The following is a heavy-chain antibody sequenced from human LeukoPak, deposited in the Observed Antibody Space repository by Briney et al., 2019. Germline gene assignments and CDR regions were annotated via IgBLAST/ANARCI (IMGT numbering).Heavy chain of an antibody. CDR3: ARDDGWRDIVVVPAAIGWFDP. V-gene: IGHV3-11*04. CDR2: ISSSSSTI. J-gene: IGHJ5*02. CDR1: GFTFSDYY. Sequence: GGSLRLSCAASGFTFSDYYMSWIRQAPGKGLEWVSYISSSSSTIYYADSVKGRFTISRDNAKNSLYLQMNSLRAEDTAVYYCARDDGWRDIVVVPAAIGWFDPWGQGTLVTVSS. D-gene: IGHD2-2*01.